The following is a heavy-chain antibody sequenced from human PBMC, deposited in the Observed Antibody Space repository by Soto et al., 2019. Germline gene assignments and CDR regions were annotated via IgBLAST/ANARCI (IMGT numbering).Heavy chain of an antibody. CDR1: GGAVSSGTYY. Sequence: SETLSLTCTVSGGAVSSGTYYWSWIRQPPGKGLEWIGHIYFTGSTNYNPSLKSRVTMSLDTSRNQFSPKLSSVTAADTAVYYCTRGPPRVQWFDPWGLGTLVTVSS. J-gene: IGHJ5*02. V-gene: IGHV4-61*01. CDR3: TRGPPRVQWFDP. CDR2: IYFTGST.